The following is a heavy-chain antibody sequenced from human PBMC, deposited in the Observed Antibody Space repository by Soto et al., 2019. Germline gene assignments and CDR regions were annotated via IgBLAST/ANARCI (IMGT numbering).Heavy chain of an antibody. CDR1: GYTFFTYD. V-gene: IGHV1-18*01. CDR2: ISTYSGDT. Sequence: QVHLVQSGVEVKTPGASVKVSCQASGYTFFTYDISWVRQAPGQGLEWMGWISTYSGDTKYAQKFQGRVTMTTDTSTTTAYLEMRSLRSADTAVYYCARHHGPTTSENGFDPWGQGPLVTVSS. CDR3: ARHHGPTTSENGFDP. J-gene: IGHJ5*02. D-gene: IGHD5-12*01.